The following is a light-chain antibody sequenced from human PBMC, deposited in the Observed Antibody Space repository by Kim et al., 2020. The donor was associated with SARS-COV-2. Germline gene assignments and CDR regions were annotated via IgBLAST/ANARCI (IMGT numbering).Light chain of an antibody. CDR3: QKKNSATRT. CDR2: AAT. V-gene: IGKV1-27*01. CDR1: QYIDNS. Sequence: TEEDRGTITCRTNQYIDNSLARNQKKPGKVPQVLIYAATTLQSGVRYRFRGSGSGREFTLTVGSLQTKKVATNDCQKKNSATRTFGPGTKVDIK. J-gene: IGKJ1*01.